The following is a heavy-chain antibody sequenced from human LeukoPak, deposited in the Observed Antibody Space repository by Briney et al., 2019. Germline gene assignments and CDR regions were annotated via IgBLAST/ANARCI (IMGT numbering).Heavy chain of an antibody. CDR3: ARGATTFGTNYFDP. D-gene: IGHD3-3*01. Sequence: SETLSLTCTVSGDSINNYYWSWIRQPPGKGLEWIGHVYYMGNTNYNPSLKSRVTISVNTSNNQFSLNLTSVTAADTAIYYCARGATTFGTNYFDPWGQGTLVTVSS. V-gene: IGHV4-59*01. CDR2: VYYMGNT. J-gene: IGHJ5*02. CDR1: GDSINNYY.